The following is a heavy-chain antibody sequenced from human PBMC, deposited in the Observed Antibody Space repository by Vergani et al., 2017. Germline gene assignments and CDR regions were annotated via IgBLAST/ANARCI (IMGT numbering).Heavy chain of an antibody. CDR2: IYHSGLT. CDR3: VRVPYSYVYHFDY. V-gene: IGHV4-38-2*01. CDR1: GYSISSGYY. J-gene: IGHJ4*02. D-gene: IGHD5-18*01. Sequence: QVQLQESGPGLVKPSETLSLTCVVSGYSISSGYYWGWIRQPPGKGLEWIGSIYHSGLTYYNPSLKSRVTLSVDASNNQFSLKLSSVTAADTAVYYCVRVPYSYVYHFDYWGQGTLVTVSS.